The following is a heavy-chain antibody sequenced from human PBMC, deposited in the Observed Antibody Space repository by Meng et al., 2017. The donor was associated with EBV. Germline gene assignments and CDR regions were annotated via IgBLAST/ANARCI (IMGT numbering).Heavy chain of an antibody. D-gene: IGHD3-3*01. CDR1: LCSXXSRSYY. CDR2: VYYSGNS. V-gene: IGHV4-39*01. Sequence: QLQLYQSCPGLVXXXXXLXLTXTXSLCSXXSRSYYWGWIRQSPGKGLEWIGNVYYSGNSYYNPSLKSRVTISVDTSKNQFYLKLISVTAADTAVYFCARVSFYDYWSGYSFNWFDPWGQGTLVTVSS. CDR3: ARVSFYDYWSGYSFNWFDP. J-gene: IGHJ5*02.